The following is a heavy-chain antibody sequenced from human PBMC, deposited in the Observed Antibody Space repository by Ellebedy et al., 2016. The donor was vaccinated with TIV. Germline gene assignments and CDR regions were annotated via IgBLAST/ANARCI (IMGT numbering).Heavy chain of an antibody. D-gene: IGHD3-22*01. Sequence: GESLKISCAASGFTFSSYWMSWVRQAPGKGLVWVSRISSDVTGPTYADSVRGRFTISRDNAKNTVYLQMHSLRVEDTAVYYCARGVLNSGYYPDKWGLGTLVTVSS. CDR3: ARGVLNSGYYPDK. CDR2: ISSDVTGP. J-gene: IGHJ4*02. V-gene: IGHV3-74*01. CDR1: GFTFSSYW.